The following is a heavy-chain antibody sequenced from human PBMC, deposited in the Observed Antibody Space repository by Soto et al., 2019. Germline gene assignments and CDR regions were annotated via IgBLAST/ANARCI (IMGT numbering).Heavy chain of an antibody. CDR2: ISNDGSNK. J-gene: IGHJ5*02. CDR1: GFTFSSYA. V-gene: IGHV3-30-3*01. CDR3: ARAGGGSLYSSRFDH. Sequence: QVQLVESGGGVVQPGRSLRLSCAASGFTFSSYAMHWVRQAPGKGLVRVAVISNDGSNKYYAASVMGRFTISRDNSKNPLYLQMNRLSAEDTAVYYCARAGGGSLYSSRFDHWGQGTLVTVSS. D-gene: IGHD3-16*01.